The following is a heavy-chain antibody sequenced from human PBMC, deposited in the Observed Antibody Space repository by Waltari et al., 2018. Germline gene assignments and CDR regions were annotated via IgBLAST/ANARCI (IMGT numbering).Heavy chain of an antibody. J-gene: IGHJ5*02. V-gene: IGHV7-4-1*02. CDR3: ARGDIVIVPAADNWFDP. Sequence: QVQLVQSGSEMKKPGASVMVSCKASGSTFINYVDNWVRQAPGQGLEWMGWVNTNTGKPTYAQGFTGRFVFSSDTSVNTAYLQISNLKTEDTAVYYCARGDIVIVPAADNWFDPWGQGTLVTVSS. D-gene: IGHD2-15*01. CDR2: VNTNTGKP. CDR1: GSTFINYV.